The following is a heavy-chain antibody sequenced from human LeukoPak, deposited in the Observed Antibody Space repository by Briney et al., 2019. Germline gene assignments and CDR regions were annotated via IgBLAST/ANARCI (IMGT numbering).Heavy chain of an antibody. CDR1: GYTFTGYC. J-gene: IGHJ6*03. V-gene: IGHV1-2*02. CDR2: INPNSGGT. D-gene: IGHD6-6*01. Sequence: ASVKVSCKASGYTFTGYCMHWVRQAPGQGLEWMGWINPNSGGTNYAQKFQGRVTMTRDTSISTAYMELSRLRSDDTAVYYCAAGSSSSRGFYYYYMDVWGKGTTVTVSS. CDR3: AAGSSSSRGFYYYYMDV.